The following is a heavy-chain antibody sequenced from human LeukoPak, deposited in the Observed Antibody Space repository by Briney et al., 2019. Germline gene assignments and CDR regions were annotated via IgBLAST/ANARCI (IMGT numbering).Heavy chain of an antibody. J-gene: IGHJ5*02. V-gene: IGHV1-8*03. Sequence: ASVQVSCKASGYTFTSYDINWVRQATGQGLEWMGWMNPNSGNTGYAQKFQGRVTITRNTSISTAYMELSSLRSEDTAVYYCARMYSSSSNWFDPWGQGTLVTVSS. CDR3: ARMYSSSSNWFDP. D-gene: IGHD6-13*01. CDR2: MNPNSGNT. CDR1: GYTFTSYD.